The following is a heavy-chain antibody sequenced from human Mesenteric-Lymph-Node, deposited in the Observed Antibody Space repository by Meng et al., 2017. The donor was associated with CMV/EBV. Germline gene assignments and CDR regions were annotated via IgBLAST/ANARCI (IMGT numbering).Heavy chain of an antibody. CDR2: INWNGGST. Sequence: GESLKISCAASGFTFDDYGMSWVRQAPGKGLEWVSGINWNGGSTGYADSVKGRFSVSRDNSKNTLYLEMNSLRAEDTALYFCARVRAAFDIDVGTLEHWGQGVLVTVSS. CDR3: ARVRAAFDIDVGTLEH. D-gene: IGHD1-7*01. J-gene: IGHJ4*02. CDR1: GFTFDDYG. V-gene: IGHV3-20*04.